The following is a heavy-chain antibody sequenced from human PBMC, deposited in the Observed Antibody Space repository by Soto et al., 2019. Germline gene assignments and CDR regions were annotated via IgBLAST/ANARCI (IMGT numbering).Heavy chain of an antibody. Sequence: QVQLVESGGAVVQPGKSLRLSCAASGFTFSSYGMYWVGQAPGKGLEWVAAIAYDGSNKYHADSVKGRFTISRDNSKNTLYLQMNSLRVEDTAVYYCTKDIVRYTYGACDYWGQGALVTVSS. CDR3: TKDIVRYTYGACDY. V-gene: IGHV3-30*18. J-gene: IGHJ4*02. D-gene: IGHD5-18*01. CDR1: GFTFSSYG. CDR2: IAYDGSNK.